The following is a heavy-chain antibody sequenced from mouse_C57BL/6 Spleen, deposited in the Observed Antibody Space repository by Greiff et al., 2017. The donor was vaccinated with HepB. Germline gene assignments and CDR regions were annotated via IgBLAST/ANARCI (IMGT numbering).Heavy chain of an antibody. CDR3: ARGGIYYDYVPFAY. CDR2: INPSNGGT. J-gene: IGHJ3*01. V-gene: IGHV1-53*01. Sequence: QVQLQQPGTELVKPGASVKLSCKASGYTFTSYWMHWVKQRPGQGLEWIGNINPSNGGTNYNEKFKSKATLTVDKSSSTAYMKLSSLASEDSAVYYCARGGIYYDYVPFAYWGQGTLVTVSA. CDR1: GYTFTSYW. D-gene: IGHD2-4*01.